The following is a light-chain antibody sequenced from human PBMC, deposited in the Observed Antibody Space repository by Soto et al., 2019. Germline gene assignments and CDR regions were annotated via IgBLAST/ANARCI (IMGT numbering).Light chain of an antibody. Sequence: QSVLTQPPSVSGAPGQRVTISCTGSSSNIGAGYDVHWYQQLPGTAPKLLIYGNSNRPSGVPDRFSGSKSGTSASLAITGLQAEDEADYYCQPYDSSLSGSVFRGGTQLTVL. V-gene: IGLV1-40*01. CDR2: GNS. CDR1: SSNIGAGYD. J-gene: IGLJ3*02. CDR3: QPYDSSLSGSV.